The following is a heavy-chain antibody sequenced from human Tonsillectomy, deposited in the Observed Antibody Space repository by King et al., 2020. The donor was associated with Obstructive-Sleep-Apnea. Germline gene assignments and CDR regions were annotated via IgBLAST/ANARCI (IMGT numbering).Heavy chain of an antibody. V-gene: IGHV3-33*06. D-gene: IGHD3-10*01. CDR2: IWYDENVK. J-gene: IGHJ6*02. Sequence: QVQLVESGGGVVQPGTSLRLSCVVSGFTFSNSGMHWVRLAPGKGLEWVAVIWYDENVKYYADSVNGRFTISRDDSKNTLYLQMNRLRVEDTAVYYCAKSHGWFGAYNYYNMDVWGQGTTVTVSS. CDR1: GFTFSNSG. CDR3: AKSHGWFGAYNYYNMDV.